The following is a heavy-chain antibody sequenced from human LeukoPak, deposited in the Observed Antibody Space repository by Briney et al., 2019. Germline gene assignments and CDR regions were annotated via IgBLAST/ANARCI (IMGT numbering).Heavy chain of an antibody. CDR2: ICISEST. J-gene: IGHJ4*02. Sequence: PSETLSLTCTASGGSIIGFCWSWIRQPAGKGLEWIGRICISESTNYNPSLESRVTMSEDTSQNQFSLRLTSVTAADTAVYYCARIRRGSGDWYADDYWGQGTLVTVSS. V-gene: IGHV4-4*07. D-gene: IGHD6-19*01. CDR1: GGSIIGFC. CDR3: ARIRRGSGDWYADDY.